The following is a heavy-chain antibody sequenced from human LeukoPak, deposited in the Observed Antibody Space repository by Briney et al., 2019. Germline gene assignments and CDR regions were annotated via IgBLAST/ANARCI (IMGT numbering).Heavy chain of an antibody. CDR3: ARKDGYNWNYPVGDPFDY. Sequence: TSETLSLTCTVSGGSISSSNYYWGWIRQPPGKGLEWIGSIYYSGSTYYSPSLKSRVTISVDTSKNQFSLKLSSVTAADTAVYYCARKDGYNWNYPVGDPFDYWGQGTLVTVSS. J-gene: IGHJ4*02. V-gene: IGHV4-39*07. CDR1: GGSISSSNYY. D-gene: IGHD1-7*01. CDR2: IYYSGST.